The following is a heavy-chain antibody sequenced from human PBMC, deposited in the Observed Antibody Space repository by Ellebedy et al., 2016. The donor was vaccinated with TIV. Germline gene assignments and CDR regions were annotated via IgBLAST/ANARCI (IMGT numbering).Heavy chain of an antibody. V-gene: IGHV4-34*01. CDR2: INHSGST. D-gene: IGHD2-15*01. CDR1: GGSFSGYY. CDR3: ARSSWVNWFDP. Sequence: SETLSLTCAVYGGSFSGYYWSWIRQPPGKGLEWIGEINHSGSTNYNPSLKSRVTISVDTSKNQFSLKLSSVTAAGTAVYYCARSSWVNWFDPWGQGTLVTVSS. J-gene: IGHJ5*02.